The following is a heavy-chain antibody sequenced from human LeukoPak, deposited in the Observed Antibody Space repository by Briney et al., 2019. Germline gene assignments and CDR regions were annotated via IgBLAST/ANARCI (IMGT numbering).Heavy chain of an antibody. D-gene: IGHD4-17*01. V-gene: IGHV3-30-3*01. J-gene: IGHJ4*02. CDR3: ARDRLLIDYGDYVPFDY. CDR2: ISYDGSNK. CDR1: GFTFSSYA. Sequence: PGGSLRLSCAASGFTFSSYAMHWVRQAPGKGLEWVAAISYDGSNKYYAGSVKGRFTISRDNSKNTLYLQMNSLRAEDTAVYYCARDRLLIDYGDYVPFDYWGQGTLVTVSS.